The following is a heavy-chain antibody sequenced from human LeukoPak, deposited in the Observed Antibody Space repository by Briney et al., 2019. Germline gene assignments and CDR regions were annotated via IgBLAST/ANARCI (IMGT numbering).Heavy chain of an antibody. D-gene: IGHD2-2*02. CDR2: ISAYNGNT. CDR1: GYTFTSYG. J-gene: IGHJ4*02. CDR3: ARGSFCSSTSCYTYYFDY. Sequence: EASVKVSCKASGYTFTSYGISRVRQAPGQGLEWMGWISAYNGNTNYAQKLQGRVTMTTDTSTSTAYMELRSLRSDDTAVYYCARGSFCSSTSCYTYYFDYWGQGTLVTVSS. V-gene: IGHV1-18*04.